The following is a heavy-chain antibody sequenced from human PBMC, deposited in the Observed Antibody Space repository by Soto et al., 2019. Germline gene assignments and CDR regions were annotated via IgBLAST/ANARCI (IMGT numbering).Heavy chain of an antibody. V-gene: IGHV1-24*01. CDR3: ASSTKDGVAAAPSAFGI. CDR1: GYTLTELS. J-gene: IGHJ3*02. CDR2: FDPEDGET. D-gene: IGHD6-13*01. Sequence: ASVKVSCKVSGYTLTELSMHWVRQAPGKGLERMGGFDPEDGETIYAQKFQGRVTMTEDTSTDTAYMELSSLRSEDTAVYYCASSTKDGVAAAPSAFGIWGQGTMVTVTS.